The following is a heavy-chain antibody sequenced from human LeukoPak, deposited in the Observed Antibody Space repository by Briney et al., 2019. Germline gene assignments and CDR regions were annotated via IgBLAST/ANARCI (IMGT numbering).Heavy chain of an antibody. J-gene: IGHJ4*02. CDR1: GGTFSSYA. Sequence: GASVKVSCKASGGTFSSYAISWVRQAPGRGLEWMGWISAYNGNTNYAQKLQGRVTMTTDTSTSTAYMELRSLRSDDTAVYYCARDGDSFYSGYDYEGYRGQGTLVTVSS. V-gene: IGHV1-18*01. CDR2: ISAYNGNT. CDR3: ARDGDSFYSGYDYEGY. D-gene: IGHD5-12*01.